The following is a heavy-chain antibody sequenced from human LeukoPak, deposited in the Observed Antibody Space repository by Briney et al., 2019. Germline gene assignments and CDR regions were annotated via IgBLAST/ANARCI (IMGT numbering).Heavy chain of an antibody. CDR1: GFTVSSNY. Sequence: GGSLRLSCAASGFTVSSNYMSWVRQAPGKGLEWVSVIYSGGSTYYADSVKGRFTISRDNSKNTLYLQMNSLRAEDTAVNYCAREISGYSSEHYYYGMDVWGQGTTVTVSS. J-gene: IGHJ6*02. V-gene: IGHV3-53*01. CDR3: AREISGYSSEHYYYGMDV. CDR2: IYSGGST. D-gene: IGHD6-25*01.